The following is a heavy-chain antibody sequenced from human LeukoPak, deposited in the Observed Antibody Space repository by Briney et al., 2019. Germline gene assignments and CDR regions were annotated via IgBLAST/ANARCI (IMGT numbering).Heavy chain of an antibody. CDR1: GGSISSGSYY. D-gene: IGHD2-21*02. V-gene: IGHV4-39*07. Sequence: PSETLSLTCTVSGGSISSGSYYWGWIRQPPGKGLEWIGSIYNSGSTYYNPSLKSRVTISVDTSKNQFSLKLSSVTAADTAVYYCARLNCGGDCYPLNWGQGILVTVSS. J-gene: IGHJ4*02. CDR3: ARLNCGGDCYPLN. CDR2: IYNSGST.